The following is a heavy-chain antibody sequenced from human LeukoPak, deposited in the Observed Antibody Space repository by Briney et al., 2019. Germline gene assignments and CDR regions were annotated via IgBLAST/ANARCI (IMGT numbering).Heavy chain of an antibody. CDR1: GYTFTGYY. J-gene: IGHJ5*02. CDR2: INPNSGGT. D-gene: IGHD6-19*01. V-gene: IGHV1-2*02. CDR3: ARDKGIAVNWFDP. Sequence: ASVKVSCKASGYTFTGYYMHWVRQAPGQGLEWMGWINPNSGGTNYAQKFQGRVTMTRDTSISTAYMELSRLRSDDTAVYYCARDKGIAVNWFDPWGQGTLVTVSS.